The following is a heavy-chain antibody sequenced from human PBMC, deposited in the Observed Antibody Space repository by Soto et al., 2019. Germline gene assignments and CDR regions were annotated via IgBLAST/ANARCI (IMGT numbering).Heavy chain of an antibody. CDR1: GDSMNNFY. CDR2: IFYTGST. CDR3: ARPPGYISDWYYFDL. D-gene: IGHD3-9*01. J-gene: IGHJ4*02. Sequence: PSETLSLTCTVSGDSMNNFYWSWIRQPPGKTLEWIGNIFYTGSTTYNPSLESRITMSVDTSKNQSSLRLSSVSAADTAVYYCARPPGYISDWYYFDLWGQGTQVTVSS. V-gene: IGHV4-59*01.